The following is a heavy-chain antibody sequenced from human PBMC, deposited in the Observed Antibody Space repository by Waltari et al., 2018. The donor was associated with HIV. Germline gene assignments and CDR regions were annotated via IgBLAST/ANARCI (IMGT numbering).Heavy chain of an antibody. CDR1: GYTFTGYY. V-gene: IGHV1-2*04. Sequence: QVQLVQSGAEVKKPGASVKVSCKASGYTFTGYYMHWVRQAPGQGLEWMGWINPNSGGTNYAQKFQGWVTMTRDTSISTAYMELSRLRSDDTAVYYCARGFSFRGPGGLVTIDAFDIWGQGTMVTVSS. D-gene: IGHD3-9*01. CDR2: INPNSGGT. CDR3: ARGFSFRGPGGLVTIDAFDI. J-gene: IGHJ3*02.